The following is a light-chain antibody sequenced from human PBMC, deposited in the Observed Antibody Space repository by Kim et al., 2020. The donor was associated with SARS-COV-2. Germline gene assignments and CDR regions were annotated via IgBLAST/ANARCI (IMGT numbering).Light chain of an antibody. CDR3: QAWDSSTV. J-gene: IGLJ1*01. V-gene: IGLV3-1*01. CDR1: KLGDRY. Sequence: VSVSHGQTANSTCSGDKLGDRYACWYRQKPGQSPVLVIYQDSKRPSGIHERFSGSNSGNTATLTISGTQAMDEADYYCQAWDSSTVFGTGTKVTVL. CDR2: QDS.